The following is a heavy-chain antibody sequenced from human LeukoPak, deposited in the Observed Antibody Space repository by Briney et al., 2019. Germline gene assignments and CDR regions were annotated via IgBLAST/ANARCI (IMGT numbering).Heavy chain of an antibody. J-gene: IGHJ4*02. CDR1: GYTFTGYY. D-gene: IGHD3-16*01. CDR3: ARDTLDY. V-gene: IGHV1-69*04. Sequence: ASVKVSCKASGYTFTGYYMHWVRQAPGQGLEWMGRIIPILGIANYAQKFQGRVTITADKSTSTAYMELSSLRFEDTAVYYCARDTLDYWGQGTLVTVSS. CDR2: IIPILGIA.